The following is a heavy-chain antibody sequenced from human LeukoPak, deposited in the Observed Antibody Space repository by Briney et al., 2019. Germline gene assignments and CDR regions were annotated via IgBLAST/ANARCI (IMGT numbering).Heavy chain of an antibody. CDR3: TTVGVGYGSGSYYNYYYYGMDV. CDR1: GFTFSNAW. CDR2: IKSKTDGGKT. D-gene: IGHD3-10*01. Sequence: GGSLRLSCAASGFTFSNAWMSWVRQAPGKGLEWVGRIKSKTDGGKTDYAAPVKGRFTISIDDSKNTLYLQMNSLKTEDTAVYYCTTVGVGYGSGSYYNYYYYGMDVWGQGTTVTVSS. V-gene: IGHV3-15*01. J-gene: IGHJ6*02.